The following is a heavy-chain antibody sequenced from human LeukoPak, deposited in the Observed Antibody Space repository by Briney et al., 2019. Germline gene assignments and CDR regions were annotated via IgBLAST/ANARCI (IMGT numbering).Heavy chain of an antibody. CDR2: ITTYNGNS. V-gene: IGHV1-18*01. J-gene: IGHJ4*02. CDR3: ARGEDGYNFDY. CDR1: GYTFTSYG. Sequence: ASVKVSCKAPGYTFTSYGISWVRQAPGQGLEWMGWITTYNGNSNYAQKPQGRVAMTTDASTSTAYMELRSLRSDDTAVYYCARGEDGYNFDYWGQGTLVTVSS. D-gene: IGHD5-24*01.